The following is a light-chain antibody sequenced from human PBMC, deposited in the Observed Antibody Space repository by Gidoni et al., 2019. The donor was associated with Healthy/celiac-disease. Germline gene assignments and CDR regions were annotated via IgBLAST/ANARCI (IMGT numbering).Light chain of an antibody. Sequence: DIVMTQSPDSLAVSLGERATINCKSSQSVLYSSNNKNYLAWYQQKPGQPPKLLIYWASTRESGVPDRFSGSGSGTDFTLTISSLQAEDAAVYYCQQYYSTPFTFGGXTKVEIK. J-gene: IGKJ4*01. CDR1: QSVLYSSNNKNY. CDR2: WAS. V-gene: IGKV4-1*01. CDR3: QQYYSTPFT.